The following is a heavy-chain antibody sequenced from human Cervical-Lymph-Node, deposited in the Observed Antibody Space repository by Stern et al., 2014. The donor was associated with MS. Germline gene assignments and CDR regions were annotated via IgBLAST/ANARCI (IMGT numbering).Heavy chain of an antibody. CDR1: GGSISSGGYY. CDR2: IYYSGST. Sequence: QVQLQESGPGLVKPSQTLSLTCTVSGGSISSGGYYWSWIRQHPGKGLEWIGYIYYSGSTYYNPSLKSRVTISVDTSKNQFSLKLSSVTGADTAVYYCARGRDGYKSHFDYWGQGTLVTVSS. D-gene: IGHD5-24*01. V-gene: IGHV4-31*03. CDR3: ARGRDGYKSHFDY. J-gene: IGHJ4*02.